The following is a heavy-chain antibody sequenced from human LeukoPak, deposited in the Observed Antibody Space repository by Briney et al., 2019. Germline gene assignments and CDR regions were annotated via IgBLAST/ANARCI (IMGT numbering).Heavy chain of an antibody. J-gene: IGHJ5*02. Sequence: GESLKISCKGSGYSFSSYWIAWVRQMPGKGLEWMGVIYPRDSRTTYSPSFQDQVTISADKSISTAYLQWTSLKASDTAMYYCARQGGGKFDPWGQGTLVTVSS. D-gene: IGHD3-16*01. V-gene: IGHV5-51*01. CDR1: GYSFSSYW. CDR3: ARQGGGKFDP. CDR2: IYPRDSRT.